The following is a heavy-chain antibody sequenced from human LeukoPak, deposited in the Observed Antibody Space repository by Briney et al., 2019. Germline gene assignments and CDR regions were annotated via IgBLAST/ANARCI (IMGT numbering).Heavy chain of an antibody. CDR3: AKAHMSGSYFDY. Sequence: GGSPRLSCVASGFTFSSYAMSWVRQAPGKGLEWVSGISWNSGSIGYADSVKGRFTISRDNAKNSLYLQMNSLRAEDTALYYCAKAHMSGSYFDYWGQGTLVTVSS. CDR2: ISWNSGSI. J-gene: IGHJ4*02. D-gene: IGHD1-26*01. V-gene: IGHV3-9*01. CDR1: GFTFSSYA.